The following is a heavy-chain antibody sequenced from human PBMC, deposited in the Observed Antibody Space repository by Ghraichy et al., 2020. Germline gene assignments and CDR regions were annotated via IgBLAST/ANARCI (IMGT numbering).Heavy chain of an antibody. J-gene: IGHJ5*02. CDR3: ARDSRGYAYNWFDP. CDR2: INPKSGGT. D-gene: IGHD3-22*01. Sequence: ASVKVSCKASGYTFSDYNIHWVRQAPGQGLEWLGLINPKSGGTNYAQNFQGRVTMTRDTSIKTASMELSRLRSDDTAVYYCARDSRGYAYNWFDPWGQGTLVTVSS. CDR1: GYTFSDYN. V-gene: IGHV1-2*06.